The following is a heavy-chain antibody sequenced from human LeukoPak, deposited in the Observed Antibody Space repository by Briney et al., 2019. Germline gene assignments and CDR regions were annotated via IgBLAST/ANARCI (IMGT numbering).Heavy chain of an antibody. J-gene: IGHJ6*02. V-gene: IGHV4-61*05. CDR1: GGSISSSSYY. Sequence: SETLSLTCTVSGGSISSSSYYWGWIRQPPGKGLEWIGDIYDSGSTNYTTSLESRVTISVDTSKNQFSLKLSSVTAADTAVYYFAKGGSTNFYYGDVWGQGTTVTVSS. CDR3: AKGGSTNFYYGDV. D-gene: IGHD2/OR15-2a*01. CDR2: IYDSGST.